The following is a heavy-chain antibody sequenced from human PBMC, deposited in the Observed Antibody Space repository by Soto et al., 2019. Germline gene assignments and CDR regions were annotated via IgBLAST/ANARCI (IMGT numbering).Heavy chain of an antibody. D-gene: IGHD6-6*01. Sequence: QVQLVQSGAEVKKPGSSVTVSCKASGGTFSSYAISWVRQAPGQGLEWMGGIIPIFGTANYAQKFQGRVTITADESTSTAYMELSSLRSEDTAVYYFASGLRRRIAARPSAVHYYGMDVWGQGTTVTVSS. CDR3: ASGLRRRIAARPSAVHYYGMDV. CDR1: GGTFSSYA. CDR2: IIPIFGTA. V-gene: IGHV1-69*01. J-gene: IGHJ6*02.